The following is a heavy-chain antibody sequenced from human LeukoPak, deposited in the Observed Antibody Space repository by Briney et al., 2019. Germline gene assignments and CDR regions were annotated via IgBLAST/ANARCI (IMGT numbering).Heavy chain of an antibody. Sequence: SETLSLTCAVSGGSISSGGYSWSWIRQPPGKGLEWIGYIYHSGSTYYNPSLKSRVTISVDTSKNQFSLKLSSVTAADTAVYYCARGVAVAGHRWFDPWGQGTLVTVSS. D-gene: IGHD6-19*01. V-gene: IGHV4-30-2*01. CDR3: ARGVAVAGHRWFDP. CDR2: IYHSGST. CDR1: GGSISSGGYS. J-gene: IGHJ5*02.